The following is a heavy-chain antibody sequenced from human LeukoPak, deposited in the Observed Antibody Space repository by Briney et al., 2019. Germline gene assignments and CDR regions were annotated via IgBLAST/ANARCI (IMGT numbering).Heavy chain of an antibody. CDR3: ARQFLSYGDSRIDAFDI. V-gene: IGHV4-39*01. CDR1: GGSISSYY. J-gene: IGHJ3*02. CDR2: IYYSGST. D-gene: IGHD4-17*01. Sequence: SETLSLTCTVSGGSISSYYWGWIRQPPGKGLEWIGSIYYSGSTYYNPSLKSRVTISVDTSKNQFSLKLSSVTAADTAVYYCARQFLSYGDSRIDAFDIWGQGTMVTVSS.